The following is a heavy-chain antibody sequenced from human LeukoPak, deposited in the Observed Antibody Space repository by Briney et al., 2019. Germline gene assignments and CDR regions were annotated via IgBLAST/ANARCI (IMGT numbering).Heavy chain of an antibody. V-gene: IGHV3-9*01. D-gene: IGHD5-12*01. J-gene: IGHJ4*02. CDR1: GFTFDDYA. Sequence: PGRSLRLSCAASGFTFDDYAMHWVRQAQGKGLEWVSGISWNSGSIGYADSVKGRFTISRDNAKNSLYLQMNSLRAEDTALYYCAKVATMGSFDCWGQGTLVTVSS. CDR2: ISWNSGSI. CDR3: AKVATMGSFDC.